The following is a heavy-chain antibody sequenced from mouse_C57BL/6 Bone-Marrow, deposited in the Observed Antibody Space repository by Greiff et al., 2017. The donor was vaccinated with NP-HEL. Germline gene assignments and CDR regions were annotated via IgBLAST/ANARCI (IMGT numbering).Heavy chain of an antibody. V-gene: IGHV1-69*01. J-gene: IGHJ3*01. D-gene: IGHD2-3*01. CDR3: ARSMWVAY. CDR1: GYTFTSYW. CDR2: IDPSDSYT. Sequence: VQLQQPGAELVMPGASVKLSCKASGYTFTSYWMHWVKQRPGQGLEWIGEIDPSDSYTNYTQKFKGKSTLTVDKSSSTAYMQLSSLTSEDSAVYYCARSMWVAYWGQGTLVTVSA.